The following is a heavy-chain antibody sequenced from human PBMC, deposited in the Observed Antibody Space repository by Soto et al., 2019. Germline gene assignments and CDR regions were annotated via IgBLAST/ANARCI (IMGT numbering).Heavy chain of an antibody. D-gene: IGHD6-19*01. Sequence: ASLKVSCKASGYTFTSYDINWVRQATGQGLEWMGWMNPNSGNTGYAQKFQGRVTMTRNTSISTAYMELSSLRSEDTAVYYCARGHFSSGSYHPSDDAFDIWGQGTMVTVSS. V-gene: IGHV1-8*01. CDR1: GYTFTSYD. J-gene: IGHJ3*02. CDR3: ARGHFSSGSYHPSDDAFDI. CDR2: MNPNSGNT.